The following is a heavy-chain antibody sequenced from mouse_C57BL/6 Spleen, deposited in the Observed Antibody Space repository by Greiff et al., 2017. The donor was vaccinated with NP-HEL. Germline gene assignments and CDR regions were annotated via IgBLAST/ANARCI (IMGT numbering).Heavy chain of an antibody. V-gene: IGHV1-53*01. J-gene: IGHJ2*01. CDR2: INPSNGGT. Sequence: VQLQQPGPELVKPGASVKLSCKASGYTFTSYWMHWVKQRHGQGLEWIGNINPSNGGTNYNEKFKSKATLTVDKSSSTAYMQLSSLTSEDSAVYYCARDYYDYLYYFDYWGQGTTLTVSS. CDR1: GYTFTSYW. CDR3: ARDYYDYLYYFDY. D-gene: IGHD2-4*01.